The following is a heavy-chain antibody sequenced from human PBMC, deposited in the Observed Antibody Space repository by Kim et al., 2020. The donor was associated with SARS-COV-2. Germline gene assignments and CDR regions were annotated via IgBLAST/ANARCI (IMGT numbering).Heavy chain of an antibody. J-gene: IGHJ4*02. Sequence: SGPTLVNPTQTLILTCTFSGFSLNTRGMCVSWIRQPPGKALEWLARIDWDDDKYYTTSLRTRLTISKDTSKNQVVLAMTNMDPVDTATYYCARLRCDCSSNICQAAYFAYWGQGTLVTVSS. D-gene: IGHD2-2*01. V-gene: IGHV2-70*11. CDR3: ARLRCDCSSNICQAAYFAY. CDR2: IDWDDDK. CDR1: GFSLNTRGMC.